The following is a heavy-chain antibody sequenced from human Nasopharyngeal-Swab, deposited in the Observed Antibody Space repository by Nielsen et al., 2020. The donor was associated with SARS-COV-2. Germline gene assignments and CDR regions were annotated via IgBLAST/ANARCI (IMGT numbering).Heavy chain of an antibody. V-gene: IGHV4-39*02. J-gene: IGHJ4*02. CDR3: ARVPSDYGDPAGFDY. D-gene: IGHD4-17*01. Sequence: GSLRLSCTVSGGSISSSSYYWGWIRQPPGKGLEWIEYIYYSGSTYYNPSLESRVSMSVDTSKNHFSLKVSSVTAADTAVYYCARVPSDYGDPAGFDYWGQGILVTVSS. CDR2: IYYSGST. CDR1: GGSISSSSYY.